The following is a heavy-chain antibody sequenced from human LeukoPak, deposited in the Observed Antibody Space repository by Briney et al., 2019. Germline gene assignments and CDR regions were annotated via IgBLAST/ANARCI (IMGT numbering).Heavy chain of an antibody. CDR1: GFTFSSYA. J-gene: IGHJ5*02. CDR3: AKAHYYDSSGYYGP. Sequence: GGSLRLSCAASGFTFSSYAMSWVRQAPGKGLEWVSAISGSGGSTYYADSVKGRFTISRDNSRNTLYLQMNSLRAEDTAVYYCAKAHYYDSSGYYGPWGQGTLVTVSS. V-gene: IGHV3-23*01. D-gene: IGHD3-22*01. CDR2: ISGSGGST.